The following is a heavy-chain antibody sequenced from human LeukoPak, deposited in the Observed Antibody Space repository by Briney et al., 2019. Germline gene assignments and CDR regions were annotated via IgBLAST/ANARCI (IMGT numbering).Heavy chain of an antibody. Sequence: ASVKVSCKASGYTFTSYGISWVRQAPGQGLEWMGWISAYNGNTNYAQKLQGRVTMTTDTSTSTAYMELRSLRSDDTAVYYCVRAGMYYDILTGYYYYGMDVWGQGTTVTVSS. V-gene: IGHV1-18*01. D-gene: IGHD3-9*01. CDR1: GYTFTSYG. CDR3: VRAGMYYDILTGYYYYGMDV. J-gene: IGHJ6*02. CDR2: ISAYNGNT.